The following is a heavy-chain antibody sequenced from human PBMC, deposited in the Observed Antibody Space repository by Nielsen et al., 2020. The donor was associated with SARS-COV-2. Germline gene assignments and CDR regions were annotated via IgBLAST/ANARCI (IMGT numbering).Heavy chain of an antibody. CDR3: ASSIVGATNDAFDI. D-gene: IGHD1-26*01. CDR1: GGSISSYY. CDR2: IYYSGST. V-gene: IGHV4-59*12. J-gene: IGHJ3*02. Sequence: GSLRLSCTVSGGSISSYYWSWIRQPPGKGLEWIGYIYYSGSTNYNPSLKSRVTISVDTSKNQFSLKLSSVTAADTAVYYCASSIVGATNDAFDIWGQGTMVTVSS.